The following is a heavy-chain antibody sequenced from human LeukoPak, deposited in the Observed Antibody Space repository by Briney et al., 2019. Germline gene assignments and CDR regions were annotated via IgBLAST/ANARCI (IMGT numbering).Heavy chain of an antibody. CDR3: ARESHSSSWYGNWFDP. CDR2: INTNTGNP. V-gene: IGHV7-4-1*02. CDR1: GYAFSTYA. Sequence: GASVKVSCTASGYAFSTYAINWVRQAPGQGLEWMGWINTNTGNPTYAQGFTGRFVFSLDTSVSTAYLQISSLKAEDTAVYYCARESHSSSWYGNWFDPWGQGTLVTVSS. D-gene: IGHD6-13*01. J-gene: IGHJ5*02.